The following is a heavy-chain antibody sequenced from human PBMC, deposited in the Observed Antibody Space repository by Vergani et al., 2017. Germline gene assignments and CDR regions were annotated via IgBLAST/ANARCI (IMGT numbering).Heavy chain of an antibody. V-gene: IGHV4-59*01. J-gene: IGHJ4*02. CDR1: GGSISSYY. CDR2: IYYNGST. Sequence: QVQLQESGPGLVKPSETLSLTCTVSGGSISSYYWSWIRQPPGKGLEWIGYIYYNGSTNYNPSLKSRVTISVDTSKNQFSLKLSSVTAADTAVYYCARGGMRDCSSTSCPSFDYWGQGTLVTVSS. CDR3: ARGGMRDCSSTSCPSFDY. D-gene: IGHD2-2*01.